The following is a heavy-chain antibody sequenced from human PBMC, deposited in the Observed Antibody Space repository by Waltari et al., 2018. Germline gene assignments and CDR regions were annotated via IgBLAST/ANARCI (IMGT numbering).Heavy chain of an antibody. V-gene: IGHV4-39*07. J-gene: IGHJ4*02. CDR1: GGSISSSRYY. CDR3: ATSRSSGWSLGY. CDR2: IYYSGST. D-gene: IGHD6-19*01. Sequence: QLQLQESGPGLVKPSETLSLTCTVSGGSISSSRYYWGWIRQPPGKGLEWIGSIYYSGSTYYNPSLKSRVTISVDTSKNQFSLKLSSVTAADTAVYYCATSRSSGWSLGYWGQGTLVTVSS.